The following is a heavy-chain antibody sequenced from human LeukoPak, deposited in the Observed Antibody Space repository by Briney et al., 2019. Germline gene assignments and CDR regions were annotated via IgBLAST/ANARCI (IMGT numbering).Heavy chain of an antibody. CDR1: QFTFSRDL. V-gene: IGHV3-23*01. J-gene: IGHJ4*02. Sequence: GGSLRLSGASTQFTFSRDLMSGPRQAPGKGLECDSSISHSGDSTYYADSVKGRFTIYRDNSKNTLYLQMNSLRAEDTAVYYCAKEGFDSWGQGTLVTVSS. CDR3: AKEGFDS. CDR2: ISHSGDST.